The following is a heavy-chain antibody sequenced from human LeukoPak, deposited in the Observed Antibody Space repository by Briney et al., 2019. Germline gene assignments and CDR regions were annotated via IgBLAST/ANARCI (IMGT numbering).Heavy chain of an antibody. D-gene: IGHD3-10*01. CDR1: GYTFTGYY. Sequence: GASVKVSCKASGYTFTGYYMHWVRQAPGQGLEWMGWINPNSGGTNYAQKFQGRVTMTRDTSISTAYMELSGLRSDDTAVYYCARELYGSGRPLDYWGQGTLVTVSS. CDR3: ARELYGSGRPLDY. CDR2: INPNSGGT. J-gene: IGHJ4*02. V-gene: IGHV1-2*02.